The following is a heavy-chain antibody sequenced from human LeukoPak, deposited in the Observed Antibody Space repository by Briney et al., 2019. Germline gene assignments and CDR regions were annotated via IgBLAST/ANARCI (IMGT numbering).Heavy chain of an antibody. CDR1: GGSISSYY. Sequence: SETLSLTCTVSGGSISSYYWSWIRQPPGKGLEWIGYIYYSGSTNYNPSLKSRVTISVDTSKNQFSLKLSSVTAADTAVYYCATLEGMIRFWGQGTLVTVPS. CDR2: IYYSGST. D-gene: IGHD3-16*01. J-gene: IGHJ4*02. V-gene: IGHV4-59*08. CDR3: ATLEGMIRF.